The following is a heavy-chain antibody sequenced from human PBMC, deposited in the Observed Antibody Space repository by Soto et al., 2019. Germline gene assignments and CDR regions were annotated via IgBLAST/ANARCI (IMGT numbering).Heavy chain of an antibody. J-gene: IGHJ5*02. CDR1: GYSFTSYW. Sequence: GESLKISCKGSGYSFTSYWIGWLRQMPGKGLEWIGIIYPGDSDTRYSPSFQGQVTISADKSISTAYLQWSSLKASDTAMYYCARTHRQNYYDSSGYYYEAWFDPWGQGTLVTVSS. D-gene: IGHD3-22*01. CDR2: IYPGDSDT. V-gene: IGHV5-51*01. CDR3: ARTHRQNYYDSSGYYYEAWFDP.